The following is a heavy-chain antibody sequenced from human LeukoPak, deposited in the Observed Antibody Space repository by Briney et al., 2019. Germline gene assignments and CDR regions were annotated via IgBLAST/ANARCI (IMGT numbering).Heavy chain of an antibody. CDR2: ISAYNGNT. CDR1: GYTFTSYG. D-gene: IGHD4-23*01. V-gene: IGHV1-18*01. J-gene: IGHJ4*02. CDR3: ATVADYGGNSKYFDF. Sequence: ASVKVSCKASGYTFTSYGISWVRQAPGQGLEWMGWISAYNGNTNYAQKLQGRVTMTTDTSTSTAYMELSSVTAADTAVYYCATVADYGGNSKYFDFWGQGTLVTVSS.